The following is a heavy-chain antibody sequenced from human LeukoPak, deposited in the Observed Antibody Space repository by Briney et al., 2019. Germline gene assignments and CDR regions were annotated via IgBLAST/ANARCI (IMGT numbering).Heavy chain of an antibody. D-gene: IGHD6-19*01. CDR3: ARDLPGIAVAGKGFDY. J-gene: IGHJ4*02. CDR1: GYTFTSYG. V-gene: IGHV1-18*01. Sequence: GASVKVSCKASGYTFTSYGISWVRQAPGQGLEWMGWISAYNGNTNYAQKLQGRVTMTTDTSTSTAYVELRSLRSDDTAVYYCARDLPGIAVAGKGFDYWGQGTLVTVSS. CDR2: ISAYNGNT.